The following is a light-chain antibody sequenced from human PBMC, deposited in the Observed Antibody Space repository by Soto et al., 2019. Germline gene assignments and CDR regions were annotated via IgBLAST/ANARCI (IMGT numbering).Light chain of an antibody. Sequence: SVLTQPPSVSGAPGQRVTISCTGSNSNIGAGFHVHWYQQLPGTAPKLLINVHSNRPSGVPDRFSGSTSASSASLAITGLQADDEAFYFCHSFDSSLNSYVFXTGTKLTVL. CDR2: VHS. V-gene: IGLV1-40*01. CDR1: NSNIGAGFH. CDR3: HSFDSSLNSYV. J-gene: IGLJ1*01.